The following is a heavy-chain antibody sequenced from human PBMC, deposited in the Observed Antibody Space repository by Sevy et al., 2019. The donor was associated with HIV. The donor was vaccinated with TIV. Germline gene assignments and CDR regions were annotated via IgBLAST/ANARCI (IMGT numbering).Heavy chain of an antibody. Sequence: GGSLRLSCAASGFTFSNYWMSWVRQAPGKGLEWVANIKRDGSEKYYVASVKGRFTISRDNAKTSLYLQMNSLRAEDTAVYYCARDCSSATCPWGLDVWGQGTTVTVSS. CDR1: GFTFSNYW. D-gene: IGHD2-2*01. J-gene: IGHJ6*01. CDR3: ARDCSSATCPWGLDV. V-gene: IGHV3-7*03. CDR2: IKRDGSEK.